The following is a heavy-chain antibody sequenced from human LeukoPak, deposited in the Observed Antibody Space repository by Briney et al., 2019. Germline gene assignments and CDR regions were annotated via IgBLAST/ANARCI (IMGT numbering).Heavy chain of an antibody. CDR1: GISLSTSGMC. D-gene: IGHD5-18*01. V-gene: IGHV2-70*11. Sequence: ESGPTLVNPTQTLTLTCTFSGISLSTSGMCVSWIRQPPGKALEWLARIDWDDDKYYSTSLKTRLTISKDTSKNQVVLTTTNMDPVDTATYYCARTRSLQLPLDYWGQGTLVTVSS. CDR2: IDWDDDK. CDR3: ARTRSLQLPLDY. J-gene: IGHJ4*02.